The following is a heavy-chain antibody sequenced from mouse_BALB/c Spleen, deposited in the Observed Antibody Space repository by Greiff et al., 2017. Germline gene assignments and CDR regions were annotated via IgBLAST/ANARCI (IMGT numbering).Heavy chain of an antibody. CDR3: ARSYYGSRYYFDY. J-gene: IGHJ2*01. CDR1: GYSITSDYA. D-gene: IGHD1-1*01. Sequence: VQLKESGPGLVKPSQSLSLTCTVTGYSITSDYAWNWIRQFPGNKLEWMGYISYSGSTSYNPSLKSRISITRDTSKNQFFLQLNSVTTEDTATYYCARSYYGSRYYFDYWGQGTTLTVSS. CDR2: ISYSGST. V-gene: IGHV3-2*02.